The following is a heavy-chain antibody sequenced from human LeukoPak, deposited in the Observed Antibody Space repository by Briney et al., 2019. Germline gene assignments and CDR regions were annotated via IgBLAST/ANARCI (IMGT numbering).Heavy chain of an antibody. CDR3: ARDGQQLVRGGGWFDP. J-gene: IGHJ5*02. D-gene: IGHD6-6*01. CDR2: IYTSGST. V-gene: IGHV4-4*07. Sequence: SETLSLTCTVSGGSISSYYWSWIRQPAGKGLEWIGRIYTSGSTNYNPSLKSRVTMSVDTSKNQFSLKLSSVTAADTAVYYCARDGQQLVRGGGWFDPWGRGTLVTVSS. CDR1: GGSISSYY.